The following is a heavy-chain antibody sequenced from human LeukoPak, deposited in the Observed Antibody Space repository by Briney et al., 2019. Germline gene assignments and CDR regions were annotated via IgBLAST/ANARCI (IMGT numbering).Heavy chain of an antibody. Sequence: GGSLRLSCAASGFTFNNYGLIWVRQAPGKGLEWVAAISNDGGGIMYAAFVEGRFTISRDNSKNTLFLQMNSLRAEDTALYYCAKGSTGYFAHLWGQGTLVTVSS. V-gene: IGHV3-23*01. D-gene: IGHD3-22*01. CDR3: AKGSTGYFAHL. J-gene: IGHJ5*02. CDR2: ISNDGGGI. CDR1: GFTFNNYG.